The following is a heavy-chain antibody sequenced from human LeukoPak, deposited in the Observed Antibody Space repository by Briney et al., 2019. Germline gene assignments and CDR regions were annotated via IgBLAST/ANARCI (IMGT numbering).Heavy chain of an antibody. Sequence: GGSLRLSCAASGFTFSTYGMHWVRQAPGKGLEWVSAISGSGGSTYYADSVKGRFTISRDNSKNTLYLQMNSLRAEDTAVYYCAKELGYCSSTSCYYYYGMDVWGKGTTVTVSS. V-gene: IGHV3-NL1*01. CDR2: ISGSGGST. CDR1: GFTFSTYG. D-gene: IGHD2-2*01. J-gene: IGHJ6*04. CDR3: AKELGYCSSTSCYYYYGMDV.